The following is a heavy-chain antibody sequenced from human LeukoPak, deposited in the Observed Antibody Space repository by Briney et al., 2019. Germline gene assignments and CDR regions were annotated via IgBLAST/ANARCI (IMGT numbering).Heavy chain of an antibody. J-gene: IGHJ4*02. CDR2: IYYSGST. CDR1: GGSISRYY. V-gene: IGHV4-59*01. Sequence: SETLSLTCTVSGGSISRYYWSWIRQPPGKGLEWIGYIYYSGSTNYNPSLKSRVTISVDTSKNQFSLKLSSVTAADTAVYYCARADILTGFGGSWGQGTLVTVSS. CDR3: ARADILTGFGGS. D-gene: IGHD3-9*01.